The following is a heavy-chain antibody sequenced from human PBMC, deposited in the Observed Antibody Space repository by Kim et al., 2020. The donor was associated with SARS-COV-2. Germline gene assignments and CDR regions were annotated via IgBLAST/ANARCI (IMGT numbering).Heavy chain of an antibody. J-gene: IGHJ3*02. V-gene: IGHV1-69*13. CDR1: GGTFSSYA. CDR2: IIPIFGTA. CDR3: ANYSGSLDAFDI. D-gene: IGHD1-26*01. Sequence: SVKVSCKASGGTFSSYAISWVRQAPGQGLEWMGGIIPIFGTANYAQKFQGRVTITADESTSTAYMELSSLRSEDTAVYYCANYSGSLDAFDIWGQGTMVTVSS.